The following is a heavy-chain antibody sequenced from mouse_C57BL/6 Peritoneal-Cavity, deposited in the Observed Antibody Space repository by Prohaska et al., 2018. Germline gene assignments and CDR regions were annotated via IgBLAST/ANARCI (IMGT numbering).Heavy chain of an antibody. CDR3: AISILSLSAMDY. CDR1: GYTFTSYW. V-gene: IGHV1-61*01. CDR2: IYPSDSET. Sequence: QVQLQQPGAELVRPGSSVKLSCKASGYTFTSYWMDWVKQRPGQGLEWIGNIYPSDSETHYNQKFKDKATLTVDKSSRTAYMQLSSLTSEDSAVYYCAISILSLSAMDYWGQGTSVTVSS. J-gene: IGHJ4*01. D-gene: IGHD6-1*01.